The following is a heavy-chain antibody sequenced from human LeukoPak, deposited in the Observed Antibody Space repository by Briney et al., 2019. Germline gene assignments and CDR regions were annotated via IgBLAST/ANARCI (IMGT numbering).Heavy chain of an antibody. CDR2: INPNSGAT. CDR1: GHIFTGYY. Sequence: ASVKVSCKASGHIFTGYYMHWVRQAPGQGLEWMGWINPNSGATNYAQKFQGRVTMTRDTSISTAYMELSRLRSDDTAVYYCARAGQQQPNDYWGQGTLVTVSS. V-gene: IGHV1-2*02. J-gene: IGHJ4*02. CDR3: ARAGQQQPNDY. D-gene: IGHD6-13*01.